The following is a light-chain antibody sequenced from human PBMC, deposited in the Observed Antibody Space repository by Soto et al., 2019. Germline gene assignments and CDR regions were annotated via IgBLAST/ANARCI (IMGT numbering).Light chain of an antibody. CDR1: QSVSSY. CDR2: YAS. CDR3: QQRSSWLYT. V-gene: IGKV3-11*01. J-gene: IGKJ2*01. Sequence: EIVLTQSPATLSLSPGERATLSCRASQSVSSYLAWYHQKPGQAPRLLIYYASNRATGIPARFSSSGSKTDFTLTISSQAPEDFAVYYSQQRSSWLYTCGQGTKLETK.